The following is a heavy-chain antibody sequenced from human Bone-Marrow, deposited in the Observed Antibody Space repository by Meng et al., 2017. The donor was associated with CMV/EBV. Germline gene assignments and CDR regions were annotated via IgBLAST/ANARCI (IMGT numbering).Heavy chain of an antibody. V-gene: IGHV1-46*01. J-gene: IGHJ4*02. CDR2: INPSGGST. D-gene: IGHD3-3*01. CDR3: ARAYYDFWSGSPPNY. Sequence: ASVKVSCKASGYTFTSYYMHWVRQAPGQGLEWMGIINPSGGSTSYAQKFQGRVTMTRDTSTSTVYMELSSLRSDDTAVYYCARAYYDFWSGSPPNYWGQGTLVTVSS. CDR1: GYTFTSYY.